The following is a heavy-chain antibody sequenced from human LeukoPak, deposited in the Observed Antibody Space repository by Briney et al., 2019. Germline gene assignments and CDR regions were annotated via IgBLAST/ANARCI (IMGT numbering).Heavy chain of an antibody. Sequence: GGSLRLSCEASGFTFGSYAMTWVRQAPGKGLDWVSVIGASGADTHYADSVKGRFTISRDNAKNTLYLHMSSLRAEDTAVYFCARRPRDSSGYYLGAFHAWGQGTTVTVSS. CDR3: ARRPRDSSGYYLGAFHA. V-gene: IGHV3-23*01. CDR1: GFTFGSYA. D-gene: IGHD3-22*01. J-gene: IGHJ3*01. CDR2: IGASGADT.